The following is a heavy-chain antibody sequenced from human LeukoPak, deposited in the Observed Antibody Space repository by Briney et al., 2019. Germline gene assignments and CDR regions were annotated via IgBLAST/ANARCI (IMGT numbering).Heavy chain of an antibody. D-gene: IGHD6-19*01. CDR2: IIPILGME. Sequence: SVKVSCKASGGNFSSYAMRWVRQAPGQGLEWMGGIIPILGMENYAEKFQGRVTITADKSTSTAYMELSSLRSEDTAVYYCARDHRERAVGGPDYWGQGTLVTVSS. V-gene: IGHV1-69*10. CDR1: GGNFSSYA. J-gene: IGHJ4*02. CDR3: ARDHRERAVGGPDY.